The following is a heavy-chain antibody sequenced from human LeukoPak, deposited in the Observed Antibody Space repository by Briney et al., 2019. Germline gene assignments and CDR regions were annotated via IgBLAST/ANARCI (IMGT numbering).Heavy chain of an antibody. D-gene: IGHD6-6*01. CDR1: GYTFTDYY. CDR3: ARGRIIAARHNWFDP. J-gene: IGHJ5*02. CDR2: INPNSGVT. Sequence: ASVKVSCKTSGYTFTDYYINWVRQAPRQGLEWMGWINPNSGVTNYSQKFQGRVTMTRDTSISTAYMELRRLRSDDSAVYYCARGRIIAARHNWFDPWGQGALVTVSA. V-gene: IGHV1-2*02.